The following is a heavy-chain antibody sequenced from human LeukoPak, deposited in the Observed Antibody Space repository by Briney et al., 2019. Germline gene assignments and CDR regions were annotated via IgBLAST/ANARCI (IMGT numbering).Heavy chain of an antibody. CDR2: INPNSGGT. CDR1: GYTFTGYY. V-gene: IGHV1-2*06. J-gene: IGHJ4*02. Sequence: ASVKVSCKASGYTFTGYYMHWVRQAPGQGLEWMGRINPNSGGTNYAQKFQGRVTMTRDTSISTAYMELSRLRSDDTAVYYCASWAHYYYDSSGYLNWGQGTLVTVSS. D-gene: IGHD3-22*01. CDR3: ASWAHYYYDSSGYLN.